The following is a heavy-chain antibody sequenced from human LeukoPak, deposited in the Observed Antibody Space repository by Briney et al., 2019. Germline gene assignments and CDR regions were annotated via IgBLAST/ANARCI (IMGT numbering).Heavy chain of an antibody. D-gene: IGHD3-22*01. Sequence: TGGSLRLSCAASGFTFGSYGMSWVRQAPGKGLEWVSFITPNADRASYADSVKGRFTISRDNPRNTLYLQMNSLRDEDTAEYFCAKESLVVIESYFDNWGQGTLVLVSS. V-gene: IGHV3-23*01. CDR2: ITPNADRA. CDR1: GFTFGSYG. CDR3: AKESLVVIESYFDN. J-gene: IGHJ4*02.